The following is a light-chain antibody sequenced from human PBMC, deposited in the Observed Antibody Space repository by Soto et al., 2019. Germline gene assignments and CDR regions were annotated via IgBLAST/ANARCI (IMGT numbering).Light chain of an antibody. V-gene: IGLV2-14*01. CDR1: SSDVGGYKY. Sequence: QSALTQPASVSGSPGQSITIACTGTSSDVGGYKYVSWYQQHPGKAPKLMIYEVSNRPSGVSNRFSGSKSGNTASLTISGLQAEDEADYYCNSYAGSNNVFGTGTKVTVL. J-gene: IGLJ1*01. CDR3: NSYAGSNNV. CDR2: EVS.